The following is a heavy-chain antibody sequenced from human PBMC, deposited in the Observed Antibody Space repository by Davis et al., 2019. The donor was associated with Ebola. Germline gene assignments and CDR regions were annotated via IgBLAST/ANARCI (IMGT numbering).Heavy chain of an antibody. CDR3: ARVSSSGEEDY. Sequence: PGGSLRLSCAASGFTFSSYGMHWVRQATGKGLGGVAVIWYDGSNKYYADSVKGRFTISRDNSKNTLYLQMNSLRAEDTAVYYCARVSSSGEEDYWGQGTLVTVSS. CDR1: GFTFSSYG. J-gene: IGHJ4*02. V-gene: IGHV3-33*01. CDR2: IWYDGSNK. D-gene: IGHD6-19*01.